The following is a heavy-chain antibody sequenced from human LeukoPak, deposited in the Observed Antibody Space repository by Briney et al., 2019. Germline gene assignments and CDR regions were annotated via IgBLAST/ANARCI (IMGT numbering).Heavy chain of an antibody. CDR3: ARSHGDSFDY. D-gene: IGHD4-17*01. CDR1: GGTFSSYA. Sequence: GASVKVSCKASGGTFSSYAISWVRQAPGQGLEWMGGIIPIFGTANYAQKFQGRVTITRDTSASTAYMELSSLRSEDTAVYYCARSHGDSFDYWGQGTLVTVSS. V-gene: IGHV1-69*05. J-gene: IGHJ4*02. CDR2: IIPIFGTA.